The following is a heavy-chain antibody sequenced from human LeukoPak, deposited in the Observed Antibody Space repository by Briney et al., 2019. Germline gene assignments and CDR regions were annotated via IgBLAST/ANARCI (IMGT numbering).Heavy chain of an antibody. CDR3: ASGSSPHGEYYFDY. CDR2: ISSRSSYI. J-gene: IGHJ4*02. D-gene: IGHD5-18*01. Sequence: GGSLRLSCAASGFTFSSYSMNWVRQAPGKGLEWVSSISSRSSYICYADSVKGRFTISRDNAKNSLYLQMNSLRAEDTAVYYCASGSSPHGEYYFDYWGQGTLVTVSS. CDR1: GFTFSSYS. V-gene: IGHV3-21*01.